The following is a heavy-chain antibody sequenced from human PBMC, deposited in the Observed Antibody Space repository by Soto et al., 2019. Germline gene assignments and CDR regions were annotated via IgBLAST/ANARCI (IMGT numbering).Heavy chain of an antibody. V-gene: IGHV5-51*01. CDR1: GDTFTSYW. CDR2: IYPGDSDT. CDR3: ARTAAAGKYYYGMDV. J-gene: IGHJ6*02. Sequence: GESLKISCKGSGDTFTSYWIGWVRQMPGKGLEWMGIIYPGDSDTRYSPSFQGQVTISADKSISTAYLQWSSLKASDTAMYYCARTAAAGKYYYGMDVWGQGTTVTVSS. D-gene: IGHD6-13*01.